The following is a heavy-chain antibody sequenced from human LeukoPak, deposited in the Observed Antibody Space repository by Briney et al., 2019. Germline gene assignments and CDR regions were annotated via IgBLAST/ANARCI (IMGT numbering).Heavy chain of an antibody. V-gene: IGHV4-61*01. CDR3: ARVSGIAAAGSWFDP. J-gene: IGHJ5*02. CDR2: IYYSGST. D-gene: IGHD6-13*01. Sequence: SETLSLTCTVSGVSVSSGSYYWSWIRQPPGKGLEWIGYIYYSGSTNYNPSLKSRVTISVDTSKNQFSLKLSSVTAADTAVYYCARVSGIAAAGSWFDPWGQGTLVTVSS. CDR1: GVSVSSGSYY.